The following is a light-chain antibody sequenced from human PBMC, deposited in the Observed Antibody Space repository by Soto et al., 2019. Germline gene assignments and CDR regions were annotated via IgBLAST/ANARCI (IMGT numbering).Light chain of an antibody. V-gene: IGKV3-20*01. CDR3: QYYGASPRP. J-gene: IGKJ1*01. CDR1: QSVDSTY. CDR2: GAS. Sequence: EIVWTKSPGTLSLFPGERAAFSCTASQSVDSTYLAWYQQKPGKATRLLIHGASSRATGTPDKFSGSGSGTGFTLTISRLEPEDSAVYYCQYYGASPRPFGQGTKVEIK.